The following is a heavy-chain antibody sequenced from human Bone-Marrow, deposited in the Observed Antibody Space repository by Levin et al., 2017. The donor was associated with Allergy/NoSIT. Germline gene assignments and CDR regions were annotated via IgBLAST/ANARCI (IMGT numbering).Heavy chain of an antibody. D-gene: IGHD3-22*01. CDR1: GGSISSGGYS. CDR2: IYHSGST. J-gene: IGHJ4*02. Sequence: LRLSCAVSGGSISSGGYSWSWIRQPPGKGLEWIGYIYHSGSTYYNPSLKSRVTISVDRSKNQFSLKLSSVTAADTAVYYCARMSVEYYYDSSGYYGGYFDYWGQGTLVTVSS. CDR3: ARMSVEYYYDSSGYYGGYFDY. V-gene: IGHV4-30-2*01.